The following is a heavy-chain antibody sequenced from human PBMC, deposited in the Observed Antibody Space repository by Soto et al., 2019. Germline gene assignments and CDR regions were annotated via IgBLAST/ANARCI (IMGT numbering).Heavy chain of an antibody. D-gene: IGHD1-1*01. Sequence: EVQLLESGGVLVQPGGSLRLSCAASGFSFDRYAMTWVRQAPGKGPEWVSSISYSGGSTSYADSVRGRFTTSRDKSKDTVYLQWNSLRAEDPARYYCAKGGIWLCNIYVDVWGIGTTVTVPS. J-gene: IGHJ6*03. CDR3: AKGGIWLCNIYVDV. CDR1: GFSFDRYA. CDR2: ISYSGGST. V-gene: IGHV3-23*01.